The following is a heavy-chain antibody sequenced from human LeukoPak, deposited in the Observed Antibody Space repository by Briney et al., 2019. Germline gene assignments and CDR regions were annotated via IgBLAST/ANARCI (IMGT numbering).Heavy chain of an antibody. D-gene: IGHD3-10*01. J-gene: IGHJ4*02. V-gene: IGHV3-23*01. CDR1: GFPFSSYA. CDR2: ISGSGGST. Sequence: GGSLSLSCAASGFPFSSYAMSWVRQAPGKGLEWVSAISGSGGSTYYADSVKGRFTISRDNSKNTLYLQMNSLRAEDTAVYYCAKVLLWFGEAFNFDYWGQGTLVTVSS. CDR3: AKVLLWFGEAFNFDY.